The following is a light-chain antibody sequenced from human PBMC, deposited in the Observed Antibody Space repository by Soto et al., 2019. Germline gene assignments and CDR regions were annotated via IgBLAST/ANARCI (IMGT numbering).Light chain of an antibody. J-gene: IGKJ2*01. CDR3: QQSYSTPV. Sequence: DIQMTQSPSSLSASVGDRVTITCRASQSISSYLNWYQQKPGKAPKLLIYAASSLQSGVPSRFSGSGSGTDFTLTISSLQLEDFATYYCQQSYSTPVFGQGTKLEIK. V-gene: IGKV1-39*01. CDR2: AAS. CDR1: QSISSY.